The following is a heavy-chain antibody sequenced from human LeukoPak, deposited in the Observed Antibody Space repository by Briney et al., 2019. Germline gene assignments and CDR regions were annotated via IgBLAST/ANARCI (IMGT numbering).Heavy chain of an antibody. V-gene: IGHV3-7*01. CDR1: GFTFSSYW. CDR2: IKQDGSEK. D-gene: IGHD4-17*01. Sequence: GGSLRLSCAASGFTFSSYWMSWVRQAPGKGLEWVANIKQDGSEKYYVDSVKGRFTISRDNAKNSLYLQMNSLRAEDTAVYYCARVWLGEHIQYYFDYWGQGTLVTVSS. J-gene: IGHJ4*02. CDR3: ARVWLGEHIQYYFDY.